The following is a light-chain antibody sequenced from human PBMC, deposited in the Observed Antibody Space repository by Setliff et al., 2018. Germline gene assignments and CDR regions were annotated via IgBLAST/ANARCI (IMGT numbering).Light chain of an antibody. V-gene: IGLV3-25*03. CDR2: KDS. CDR1: ALPKQY. Sequence: ELTQPPSVSVSPGQTARITCSGDALPKQYAYWYQQKPGQAPVLVIYKDSERPSGVPERFSGSSSGTTVTLTISGVQAEDEADYYCQSADSSGTYYVFGTGTKVTVL. J-gene: IGLJ1*01. CDR3: QSADSSGTYYV.